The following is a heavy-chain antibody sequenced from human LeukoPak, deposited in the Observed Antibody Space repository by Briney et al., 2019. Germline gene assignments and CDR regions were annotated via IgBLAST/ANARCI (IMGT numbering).Heavy chain of an antibody. CDR2: IDPNSGGT. Sequence: ASVKVSRKASGYTFTDYYMHWVRQAPGQGLEWMGWIDPNSGGTNYAQKFQGRVTMTRDTSISSAYMDLSRLRYDDTAVYYCARQKAAAGHFDYWGQGTLVTVSS. D-gene: IGHD6-13*01. V-gene: IGHV1-2*02. CDR1: GYTFTDYY. J-gene: IGHJ4*02. CDR3: ARQKAAAGHFDY.